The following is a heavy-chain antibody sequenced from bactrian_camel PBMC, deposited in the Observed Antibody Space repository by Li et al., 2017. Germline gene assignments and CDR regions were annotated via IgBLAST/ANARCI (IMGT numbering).Heavy chain of an antibody. CDR1: GFTFSKSI. D-gene: IGHD3*01. CDR3: AASLDGRCPWDTYYLSPDVYTY. J-gene: IGHJ4*01. Sequence: DVQLVESGGGLVQPGGSLRLSCAASGFTFSKSIMSWVRQAPGKALEWVSTINLSGNAYTSDSVKGRFTISRDNAKNTLYLSLNSLKTEDTAMYYCAASLDGRCPWDTYYLSPDVYTYWGQGTQVTVS. CDR2: INLSGNA. V-gene: IGHV3S2*01.